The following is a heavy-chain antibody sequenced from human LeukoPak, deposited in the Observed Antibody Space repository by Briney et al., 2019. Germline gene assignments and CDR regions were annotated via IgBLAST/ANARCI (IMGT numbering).Heavy chain of an antibody. Sequence: GGSLRLSCAASGFTVSNNRLSWVRQAPGMGLEWVSTIYSDGNTYYPDSVKGRFTISRDGSKNTLYLQLNSLRTEDTAIYYCVREREGSNSEHWGQGSLVTVSS. D-gene: IGHD1-26*01. CDR3: VREREGSNSEH. V-gene: IGHV3-53*01. CDR2: IYSDGNT. CDR1: GFTVSNNR. J-gene: IGHJ1*01.